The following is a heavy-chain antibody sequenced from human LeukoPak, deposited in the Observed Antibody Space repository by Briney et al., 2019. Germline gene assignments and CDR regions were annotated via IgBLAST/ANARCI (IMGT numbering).Heavy chain of an antibody. CDR1: GFSFSYG. CDR2: ISGSGDKT. D-gene: IGHD6-6*01. V-gene: IGHV3-23*01. CDR3: AAPPRAGARPPYDF. J-gene: IGHJ4*01. Sequence: GGSLKLPCTASGFSFSYGMSWVRQAPGKGLEWVSAISGSGDKTYYLDSVKGRFTISRDISKNTLFLQMNNLRAEDMAIYYCAAPPRAGARPPYDFWGHGTLVTVSS.